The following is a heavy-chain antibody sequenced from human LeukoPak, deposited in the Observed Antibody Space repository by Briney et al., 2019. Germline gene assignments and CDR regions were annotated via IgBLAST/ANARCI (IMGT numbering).Heavy chain of an antibody. V-gene: IGHV4-59*01. Sequence: SETLSLTCTVSGGSLTSYYWSWIRQPPGKGLEWIGSIYYSGSTNYNPSLKSRVTISVDTSKNQFSLKLSSVTAADTALYYCARENGYRYDYWGQGTLVTASS. CDR1: GGSLTSYY. J-gene: IGHJ4*02. CDR2: IYYSGST. D-gene: IGHD5-18*01. CDR3: ARENGYRYDY.